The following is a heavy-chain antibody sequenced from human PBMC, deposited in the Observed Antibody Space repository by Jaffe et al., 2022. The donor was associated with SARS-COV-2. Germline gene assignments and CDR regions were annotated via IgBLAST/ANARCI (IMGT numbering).Heavy chain of an antibody. CDR2: ISSSSGAI. Sequence: EMQLVESGGGLIQPGGSLRLSCAASGFTFNTYSMNWVRQAPGKGLEWISYISSSSGAIYYADSVKGRFTISRDNAKNLLYLQMNSLRDEDTAVYYCATSIRGIQLWRPMDVWGQGTTVTVS. V-gene: IGHV3-48*02. CDR1: GFTFNTYS. D-gene: IGHD5-18*01. J-gene: IGHJ6*02. CDR3: ATSIRGIQLWRPMDV.